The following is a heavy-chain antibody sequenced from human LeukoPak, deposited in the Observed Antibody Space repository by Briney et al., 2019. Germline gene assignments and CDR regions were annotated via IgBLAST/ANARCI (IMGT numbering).Heavy chain of an antibody. Sequence: ASVKVSCKASGYTFTGYYMHWVRQAPGQGLEWMGWINPSSGGTNYAQKFQGRVTMTRDTSISTAYMELSRLRSDDTAVYYCARTRGAMVRGVIITNFDYWGQGTLVTVSS. CDR2: INPSSGGT. CDR3: ARTRGAMVRGVIITNFDY. CDR1: GYTFTGYY. J-gene: IGHJ4*02. V-gene: IGHV1-2*02. D-gene: IGHD3-10*01.